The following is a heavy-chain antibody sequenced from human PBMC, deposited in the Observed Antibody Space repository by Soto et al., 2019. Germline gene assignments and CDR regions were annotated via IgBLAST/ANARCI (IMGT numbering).Heavy chain of an antibody. J-gene: IGHJ5*02. CDR3: ARDSASSSWYDNWFDP. V-gene: IGHV4-59*01. CDR2: IYYSGST. D-gene: IGHD6-13*01. CDR1: GGSISSYY. Sequence: SETLSLTCTASGGSISSYYWSWIRQPPGKGLEWIGYIYYSGSTNYNPSLKSRVTISVDTSKNQFSLKLSSVTAADTAVYYCARDSASSSWYDNWFDPWGQGTLVTVSS.